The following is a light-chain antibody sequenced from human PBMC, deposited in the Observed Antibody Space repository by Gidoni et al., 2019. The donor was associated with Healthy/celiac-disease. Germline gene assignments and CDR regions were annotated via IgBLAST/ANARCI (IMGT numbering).Light chain of an antibody. V-gene: IGLV2-14*01. CDR2: EVS. CDR3: SSYTSSSPRV. CDR1: SSDVGGYNY. Sequence: QSALTQPASVSGSPGQSITISCTGTSSDVGGYNYVFWYQQHPGKAPKLMIYEVSNRPSGVSNRFSGSKSGNTASLTISGLQAEDEADYYCSSYTSSSPRVFGGGTKLTVL. J-gene: IGLJ2*01.